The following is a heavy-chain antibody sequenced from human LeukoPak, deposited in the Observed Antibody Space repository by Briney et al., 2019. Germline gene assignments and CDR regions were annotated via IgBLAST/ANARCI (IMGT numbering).Heavy chain of an antibody. CDR2: IIPIFGTA. D-gene: IGHD2-21*01. V-gene: IGHV1-69*06. CDR3: ARGIAVGRYYYYYYMDV. J-gene: IGHJ6*03. CDR1: GGTFSSYA. Sequence: SVKVSCKASGGTFSSYAISWVRQAPGQGLEWMGGIIPIFGTANYAQKIQGRVTITADKSTSTAYMELSSLRSEDTAVYYCARGIAVGRYYYYYYMDVWGKGTTVTVSS.